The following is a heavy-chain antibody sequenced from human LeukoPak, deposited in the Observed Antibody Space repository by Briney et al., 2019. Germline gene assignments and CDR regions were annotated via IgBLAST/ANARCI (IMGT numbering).Heavy chain of an antibody. CDR3: ARDQRGDSAYDFDY. V-gene: IGHV4-59*01. CDR2: IYFTGTT. CDR1: GGSISPYY. D-gene: IGHD5-12*01. Sequence: PSETLSLTCVVSGGSISPYYWSWIRQSPGKGLEWIGYIYFTGTTNYNPSLKSRVTISVDTSKKQLSLKLRSVTAADTAVYYCARDQRGDSAYDFDYWGQGILVTVSS. J-gene: IGHJ4*02.